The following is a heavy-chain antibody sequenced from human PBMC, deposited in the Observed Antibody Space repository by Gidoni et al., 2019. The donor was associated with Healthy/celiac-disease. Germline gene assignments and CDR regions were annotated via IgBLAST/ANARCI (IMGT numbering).Heavy chain of an antibody. D-gene: IGHD3-3*01. Sequence: QVQLQPWSAGLLQPSETLSHTRAVYGGPFSGYYWSSIRQPPGKGLEWIGEINHSGSTNDNPSLKSRVTISVDTSKIQCSLKLSSVTAADAAVYYWARGRSGEGYWGQGTLVTVSS. CDR2: INHSGST. CDR1: GGPFSGYY. V-gene: IGHV4-34*01. CDR3: ARGRSGEGY. J-gene: IGHJ4*02.